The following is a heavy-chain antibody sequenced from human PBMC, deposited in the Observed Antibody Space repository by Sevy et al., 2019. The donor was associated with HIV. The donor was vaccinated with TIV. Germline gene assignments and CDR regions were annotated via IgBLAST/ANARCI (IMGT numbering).Heavy chain of an antibody. CDR3: LGYCSSSNCRFAY. D-gene: IGHD2-2*01. CDR1: RFSFRNYA. J-gene: IGHJ4*02. Sequence: GGYLRLSCSASRFSFRNYAMHWVRQTPGKGLEWMATFSYDEITKSYADSVKGRFTISRDNSMNTLYLEMNSLGPDDTRPYFCLGYCSSSNCRFAYWGQGTLVTVSS. V-gene: IGHV3-30*04. CDR2: FSYDEITK.